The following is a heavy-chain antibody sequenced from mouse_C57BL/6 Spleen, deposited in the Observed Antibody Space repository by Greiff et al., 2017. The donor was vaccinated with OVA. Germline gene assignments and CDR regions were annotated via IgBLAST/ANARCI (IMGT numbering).Heavy chain of an antibody. CDR2: IYPGGGYT. D-gene: IGHD1-1*01. J-gene: IGHJ2*01. CDR1: GYTFTNYW. CDR3: ARATSYYGSSYFDY. V-gene: IGHV1-63*01. Sequence: VQVVESGAELVRPGTSVKMSCKASGYTFTNYWIGWAKQRPGHGLEWIGDIYPGGGYTNYNEKFKGKATLTADKSSSTAYMQFSSLTSEDSAIYYCARATSYYGSSYFDYWGQGTTLTVSS.